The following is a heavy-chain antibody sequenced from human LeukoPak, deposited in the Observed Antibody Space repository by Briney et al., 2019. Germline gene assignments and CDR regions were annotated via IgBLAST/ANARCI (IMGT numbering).Heavy chain of an antibody. Sequence: SVKVSCKASGGTFSSYAISWVRQAPGQGLEWMGRIIPIFGTANYAQKFQGRVTITTDESTSTAYMELSSLRSEDTAVYYCAKETQPLFFWFDPWGQGTLVTVSS. CDR2: IIPIFGTA. J-gene: IGHJ5*02. V-gene: IGHV1-69*05. CDR3: AKETQPLFFWFDP. D-gene: IGHD2-2*01. CDR1: GGTFSSYA.